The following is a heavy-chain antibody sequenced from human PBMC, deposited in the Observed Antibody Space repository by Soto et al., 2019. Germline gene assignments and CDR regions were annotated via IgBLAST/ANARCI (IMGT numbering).Heavy chain of an antibody. CDR3: ARAKYSSSRSRGGFDY. CDR1: GGTFSSYA. Sequence: QVQLVQSGAEVKKPGSSVKVSCKASGGTFSSYAISWVRQAPGQGLEWMGGIIPIFGTANYAQKVQGRVTINADKNTSTDYMQPSSLSSEDTTEYYCARAKYSSSRSRGGFDYWGQGTLVTVSS. D-gene: IGHD6-13*01. V-gene: IGHV1-69*06. J-gene: IGHJ4*02. CDR2: IIPIFGTA.